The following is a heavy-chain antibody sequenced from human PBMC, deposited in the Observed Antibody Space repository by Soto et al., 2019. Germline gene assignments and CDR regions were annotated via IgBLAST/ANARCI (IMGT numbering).Heavy chain of an antibody. V-gene: IGHV1-3*01. Sequence: GASVKVSCKASGYTFTSYAMHWVRQAPGQRLEWMGWINAGNGNTKYSQKFQGRVTITRDTSASTAYMELSSLRSEDTAVYYCAREPAPGIAVAGTFSDYWGQGTLVTVSS. CDR1: GYTFTSYA. J-gene: IGHJ4*02. CDR3: AREPAPGIAVAGTFSDY. CDR2: INAGNGNT. D-gene: IGHD6-19*01.